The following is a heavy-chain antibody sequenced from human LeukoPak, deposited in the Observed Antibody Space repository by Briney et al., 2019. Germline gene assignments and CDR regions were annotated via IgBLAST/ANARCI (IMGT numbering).Heavy chain of an antibody. J-gene: IGHJ4*02. Sequence: ASVKVSCKASGYTFTSYDINWVRQAPGQGLEWMGGIIPIFGTANYAQKFQGRVTITADESTSTAYMELRSLRSDDTAVYYCARDYYGSGSGDYWGQGTLVTVSS. CDR3: ARDYYGSGSGDY. CDR2: IIPIFGTA. V-gene: IGHV1-69*13. D-gene: IGHD3-10*01. CDR1: GYTFTSYD.